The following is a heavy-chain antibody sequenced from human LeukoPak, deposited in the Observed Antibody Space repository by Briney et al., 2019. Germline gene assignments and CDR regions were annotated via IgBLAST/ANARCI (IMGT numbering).Heavy chain of an antibody. J-gene: IGHJ4*02. Sequence: GGSLRLSCAASGFTFSTYGMHWVRQAPGKGLEWVTFIRYDGSNKYYADSVKGRFTISRDNSKNTLYLQMNSLRAEDTAVYYCAKELYYYDSSGSFDYWGQGTLVTVSS. CDR1: GFTFSTYG. V-gene: IGHV3-30*02. CDR2: IRYDGSNK. CDR3: AKELYYYDSSGSFDY. D-gene: IGHD3-22*01.